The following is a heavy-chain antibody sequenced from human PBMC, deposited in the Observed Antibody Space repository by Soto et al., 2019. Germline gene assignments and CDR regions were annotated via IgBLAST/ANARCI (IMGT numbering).Heavy chain of an antibody. Sequence: ASVKVSCKASGYTFTSYAMHWVRQAPGQRLEWMGWINAGNGNTKYSQKFQGRVTITRDTSASTAYMELSSLRSEDTAVYYCAREGGSSSWYPLYYYYGMDVWGQGTTVTVSS. V-gene: IGHV1-3*01. CDR3: AREGGSSSWYPLYYYYGMDV. D-gene: IGHD6-13*01. CDR1: GYTFTSYA. J-gene: IGHJ6*02. CDR2: INAGNGNT.